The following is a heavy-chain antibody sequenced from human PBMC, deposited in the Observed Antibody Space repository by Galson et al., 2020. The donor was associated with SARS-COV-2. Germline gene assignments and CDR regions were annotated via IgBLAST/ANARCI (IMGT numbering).Heavy chain of an antibody. CDR3: AREYFHSGWFVDY. D-gene: IGHD6-19*01. V-gene: IGHV4-4*07. CDR2: IYASGTT. CDR1: GGSISNYF. J-gene: IGHJ4*02. Sequence: SETLSLTCTVSGGSISNYFWNWIRQSAGKGLEWIGRIYASGTTHYNPSLESRVTMSVDTSKKQFSLKVYSVTAADTAVYYCAREYFHSGWFVDYWGQGTLVPVSS.